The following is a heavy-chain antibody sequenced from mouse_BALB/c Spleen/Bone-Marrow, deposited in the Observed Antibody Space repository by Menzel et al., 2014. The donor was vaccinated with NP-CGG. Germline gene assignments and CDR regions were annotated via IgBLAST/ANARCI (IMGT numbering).Heavy chain of an antibody. CDR1: GYTFTSYW. J-gene: IGHJ3*01. V-gene: IGHV1-7*01. Sequence: QVQLQQSGAELAKPGASVKMSCKASGYTFTSYWMHWIKQRPGQGLEWIGYINPSTGYTEYNQRFKDKATLTADTSSSTAYMQLSSLTSEDSAVYYCLTGTEAYWGLGTLVTVSA. D-gene: IGHD4-1*01. CDR2: INPSTGYT. CDR3: LTGTEAY.